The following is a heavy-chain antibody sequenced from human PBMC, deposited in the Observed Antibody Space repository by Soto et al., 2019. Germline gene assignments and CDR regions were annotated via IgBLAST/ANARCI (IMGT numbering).Heavy chain of an antibody. D-gene: IGHD6-13*01. Sequence: PSETLSLTCTVSSGSISSSRYYWGWIRQPPGKGLEWIGSIYYSGSTYYNPSLKSRVTISVDTSKNQFSLKLSSVTAADTAVYYCARQGYGNSRGFVDYWGQGTLVTVS. CDR1: SGSISSSRYY. V-gene: IGHV4-39*01. J-gene: IGHJ4*02. CDR2: IYYSGST. CDR3: ARQGYGNSRGFVDY.